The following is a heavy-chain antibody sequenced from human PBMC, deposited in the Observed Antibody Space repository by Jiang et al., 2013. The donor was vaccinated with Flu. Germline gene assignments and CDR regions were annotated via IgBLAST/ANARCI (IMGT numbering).Heavy chain of an antibody. CDR3: ARGGGSGYYTGAFDI. V-gene: IGHV4-4*07. CDR2: IYSSGGT. Sequence: GSGLVKPSGTLSLTCTVSGGSISGDYWSWIRQPAGKGLEWIGRIYSSGGTNDTPSLKSRVTMSVDTSKNQFSLRLSSVTAADTAVYYCARGGGSGYYTGAFDIWGQGTMVTVSS. D-gene: IGHD3-3*01. J-gene: IGHJ3*02. CDR1: GGSISGDY.